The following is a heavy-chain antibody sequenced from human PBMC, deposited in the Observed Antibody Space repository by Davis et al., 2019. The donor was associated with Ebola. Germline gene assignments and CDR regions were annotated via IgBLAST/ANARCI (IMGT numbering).Heavy chain of an antibody. V-gene: IGHV4-59*01. D-gene: IGHD3-22*01. CDR2: IYYSGST. Sequence: SETLSLTCSFSGGSFSRSYWSWIRQPPGKGLEWIGYIYYSGSTNYNPSLKSRVTISVDTSKNQFSLKLSSVTAADTAVYYCARDLRYYYDSSGYHTNWYFDLWGRGTLVTVSS. CDR3: ARDLRYYYDSSGYHTNWYFDL. CDR1: GGSFSRSY. J-gene: IGHJ2*01.